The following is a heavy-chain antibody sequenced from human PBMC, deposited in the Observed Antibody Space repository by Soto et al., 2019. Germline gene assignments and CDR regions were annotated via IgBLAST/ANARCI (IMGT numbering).Heavy chain of an antibody. Sequence: SETLSLTCTVSGGSISSGGYYWSWIRQHPGKGLEWIGYIYYSGSTYYNPSLKNRVTISVDTSKNRFSLKLSSVTAAYTAVYYCARDWGIAVAVDDAFDIWGQGTMVTVSS. J-gene: IGHJ3*02. V-gene: IGHV4-31*03. CDR3: ARDWGIAVAVDDAFDI. D-gene: IGHD6-19*01. CDR1: GGSISSGGYY. CDR2: IYYSGST.